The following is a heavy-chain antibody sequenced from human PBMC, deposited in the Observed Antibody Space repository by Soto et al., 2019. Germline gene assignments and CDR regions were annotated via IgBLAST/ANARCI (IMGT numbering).Heavy chain of an antibody. J-gene: IGHJ6*02. Sequence: EVQLVESGGGLVQPGGSLRLSCEASGFTFRNYDMHWVRQGTGKGLEWVSGISAAGDPDYADSVEGRFTISRENAQNSFLLQMNSLRVDHTAVYYRTRTDRDFYGLHVWGQGTTVIVSS. CDR2: ISAAGDP. CDR1: GFTFRNYD. V-gene: IGHV3-13*05. CDR3: TRTDRDFYGLHV.